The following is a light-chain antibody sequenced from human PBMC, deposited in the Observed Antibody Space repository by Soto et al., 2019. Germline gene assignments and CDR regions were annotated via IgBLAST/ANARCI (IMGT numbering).Light chain of an antibody. CDR2: GAS. Sequence: EIVMTQSPGTLSVSPGERATLSCRASQSVGSNLVWYQQKPGQAPRLLIHGASTRATGIPARFSGSGSGTEFTLTISSLQSEDFAVYYCQQYNNWPRTFGQGTKVDIK. CDR3: QQYNNWPRT. V-gene: IGKV3-15*01. CDR1: QSVGSN. J-gene: IGKJ1*01.